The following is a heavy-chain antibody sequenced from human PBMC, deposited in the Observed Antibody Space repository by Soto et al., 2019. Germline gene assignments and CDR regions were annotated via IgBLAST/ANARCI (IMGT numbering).Heavy chain of an antibody. V-gene: IGHV1-24*01. CDR1: GYTLTELS. CDR3: ATDLTMVVPMAYYYYYGMDV. CDR2: FDPEDGET. D-gene: IGHD3-10*01. Sequence: ASVKVSCKVSGYTLTELSMHWVRQAPGKGLEWMGGFDPEDGETIYAQKFQGRVTMTEDTSTDTAYMKLSSLRSEDTAVYYCATDLTMVVPMAYYYYYGMDVWGQGTTVTVSS. J-gene: IGHJ6*02.